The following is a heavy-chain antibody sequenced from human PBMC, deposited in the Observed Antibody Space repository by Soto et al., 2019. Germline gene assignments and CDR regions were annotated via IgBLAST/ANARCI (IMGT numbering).Heavy chain of an antibody. J-gene: IGHJ2*01. CDR1: GCTFSSYA. CDR2: ISGSGGST. V-gene: IGHV3-23*01. Sequence: EVQLLESGGGLVQPGGSLRLSCAASGCTFSSYAMSWVRQAPGKGLEWVSAISGSGGSTYYADSVKGRFTISRDNSKNTLYLQMNSLRAEDTAVYYCATSSSGYSYGFAWYFDLWGRGTLVTVSS. CDR3: ATSSSGYSYGFAWYFDL. D-gene: IGHD5-18*01.